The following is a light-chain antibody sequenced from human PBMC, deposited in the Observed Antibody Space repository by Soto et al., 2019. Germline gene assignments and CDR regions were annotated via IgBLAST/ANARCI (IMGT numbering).Light chain of an antibody. CDR3: QVWDSDTAHVV. J-gene: IGLJ2*01. CDR1: NIGSKS. V-gene: IGLV3-21*02. CDR2: DNV. Sequence: SYELTQPPSVSVAPGQTARLTCGGSNIGSKSVHWYQQKPGQAPMLVVYDNVDRPSGIPERFSGSNSGNTATLTISRVEDGDEADYYCQVWDSDTAHVVFGGGTQLTVL.